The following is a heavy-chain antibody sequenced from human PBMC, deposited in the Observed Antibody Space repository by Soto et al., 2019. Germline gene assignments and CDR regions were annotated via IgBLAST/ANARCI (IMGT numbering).Heavy chain of an antibody. CDR3: AKATSSGWTNHYYYYYGMDV. CDR2: ISGSGGST. D-gene: IGHD6-19*01. CDR1: GFTFSSYA. Sequence: GGSLRLSCAASGFTFSSYAMIWVRQAPGKGLEWVSAISGSGGSTYYADSVKGRFTISRDNSKNTLYLQMNSLRAEDTAVYYCAKATSSGWTNHYYYYYGMDVWGQGTTVTVSS. V-gene: IGHV3-23*01. J-gene: IGHJ6*02.